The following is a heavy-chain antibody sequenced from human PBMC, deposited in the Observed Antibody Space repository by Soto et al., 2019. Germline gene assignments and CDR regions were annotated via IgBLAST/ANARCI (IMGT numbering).Heavy chain of an antibody. J-gene: IGHJ3*01. CDR2: ITANGAFT. V-gene: IGHV3-23*01. Sequence: EVQFLESGGGVVRPGGPLRLSCVASGLSLDSYAMTWVRQSPGKALEWVACITANGAFTSYTDSVRGRFTISRDNSKNTLYLQVDSLRADDTAVYYCWKDPNGDYFGAFDFCGQGTTIIVSS. D-gene: IGHD4-17*01. CDR3: WKDPNGDYFGAFDF. CDR1: GLSLDSYA.